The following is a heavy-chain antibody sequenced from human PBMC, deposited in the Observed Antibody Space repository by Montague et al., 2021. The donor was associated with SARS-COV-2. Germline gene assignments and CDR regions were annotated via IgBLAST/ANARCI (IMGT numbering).Heavy chain of an antibody. CDR2: MNPNSGST. J-gene: IGHJ4*02. V-gene: IGHV1-8*01. CDR3: ARAYDSSGWLDY. CDR1: GYTFTSYD. Sequence: SVKVSCKASGYTFTSYDINWVRQATGQGLEWMGWMNPNSGSTGYAQKFQGRVTMTRNTSISTAYMELTSLRSEDTALYYCARAYDSSGWLDYWGQGTLVTVSS. D-gene: IGHD3-22*01.